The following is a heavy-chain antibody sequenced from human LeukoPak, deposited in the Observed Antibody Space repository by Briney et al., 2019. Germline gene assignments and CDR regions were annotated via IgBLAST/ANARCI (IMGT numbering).Heavy chain of an antibody. CDR3: ASYQGVITSFDI. D-gene: IGHD3-22*01. V-gene: IGHV4-39*07. Sequence: SETLSLTCTVSGGSISSSSYYWGWIRQPPGKGLEWIGEIYHSGSTNYNPSLKSRVTISVDKSKSQFSLKLSSVTAADTAVYYCASYQGVITSFDIWGQGTMVTVSS. CDR1: GGSISSSSYY. J-gene: IGHJ3*02. CDR2: IYHSGST.